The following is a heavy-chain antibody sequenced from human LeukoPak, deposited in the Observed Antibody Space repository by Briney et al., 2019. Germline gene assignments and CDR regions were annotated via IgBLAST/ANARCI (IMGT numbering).Heavy chain of an antibody. V-gene: IGHV1-69*01. Sequence: SVKVSCKASGGTFSSYAISWVRQAPGQGLEWMGGIIPIFGTANYAQKFQGRVTITADESTSTAYMELSSLRSEDTAVYYCASRLTYRIAHLAGYFDLWGRGTLATVSS. CDR1: GGTFSSYA. CDR2: IIPIFGTA. D-gene: IGHD4/OR15-4a*01. CDR3: ASRLTYRIAHLAGYFDL. J-gene: IGHJ2*01.